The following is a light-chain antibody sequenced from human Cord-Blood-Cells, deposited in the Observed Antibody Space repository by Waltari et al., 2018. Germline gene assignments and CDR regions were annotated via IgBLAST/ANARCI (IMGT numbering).Light chain of an antibody. CDR1: SRDVGSYNL. CDR3: CSYAGSSTFVV. Sequence: QPALTQPASVSGSPVQSLTISCTGPSRDVGSYNLVSSYQQHPGKAPKLMIYEGSKRPSGVSNRFSGSKSGNTASLTISGLQAEDEADYYCCSYAGSSTFVVFGGGTKLTVL. CDR2: EGS. J-gene: IGLJ2*01. V-gene: IGLV2-23*01.